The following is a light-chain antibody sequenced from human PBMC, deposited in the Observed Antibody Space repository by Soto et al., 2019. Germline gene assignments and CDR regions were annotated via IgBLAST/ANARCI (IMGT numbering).Light chain of an antibody. CDR2: EVS. CDR3: LSKTSSISYV. Sequence: QSVLTQPASVSGSPGQSITISCTGTTGDVGGYNYVSWYQQHPGKVPKLLIHEVSNRPSGVSNRFSGSKSGNTASLTISGLQAEDEADYYCLSKTSSISYVFXTGTSVTVL. J-gene: IGLJ1*01. CDR1: TGDVGGYNY. V-gene: IGLV2-14*01.